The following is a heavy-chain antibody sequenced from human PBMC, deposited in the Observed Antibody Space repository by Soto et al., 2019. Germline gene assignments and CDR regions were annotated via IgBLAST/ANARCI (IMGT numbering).Heavy chain of an antibody. CDR2: ISVGSITI. D-gene: IGHD4-17*01. CDR1: GFTFSTYS. Sequence: GGSLRLSCAASGFTFSTYSMNWVRQAPGKGLEWISYISVGSITIYHADSVRGRFTISRDNAKNSLYLQMNSLRAEDTAVYYCASATTVTTSNYWGQGTLVTVSS. CDR3: ASATTVTTSNY. V-gene: IGHV3-48*01. J-gene: IGHJ4*02.